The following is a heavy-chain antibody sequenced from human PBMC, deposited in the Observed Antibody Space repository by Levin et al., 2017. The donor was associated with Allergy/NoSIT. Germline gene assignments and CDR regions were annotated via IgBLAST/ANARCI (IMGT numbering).Heavy chain of an antibody. D-gene: IGHD3-10*01. Sequence: LSLTCAASGFTFSSYGMHWVRQAPGKGLEWVAVISYDGSNKYYADSVKGRFTISRDNSKNTLYLQMNSLRAEDTAVYYCAKDGEGSGSYDYWGQGTLVTVSS. CDR1: GFTFSSYG. J-gene: IGHJ4*02. V-gene: IGHV3-30*18. CDR3: AKDGEGSGSYDY. CDR2: ISYDGSNK.